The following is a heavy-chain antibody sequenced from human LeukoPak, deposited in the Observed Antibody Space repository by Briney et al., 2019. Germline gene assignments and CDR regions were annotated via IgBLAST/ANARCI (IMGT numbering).Heavy chain of an antibody. V-gene: IGHV3-11*04. CDR1: GFTFSDYY. D-gene: IGHD2-2*01. Sequence: GGSLRLSCAASGFTFSDYYMSWIRQAPGKGLEWISYISSSGTAIYYADSVKGRFTISRDNSKNTLYLQMNSLRAEDTAVYYCARDQVVVVPAAMVYGMDVWGQGTTVTVSS. CDR2: ISSSGTAI. CDR3: ARDQVVVVPAAMVYGMDV. J-gene: IGHJ6*02.